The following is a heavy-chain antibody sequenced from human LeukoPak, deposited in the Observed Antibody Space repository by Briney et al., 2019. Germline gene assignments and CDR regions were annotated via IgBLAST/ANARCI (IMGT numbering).Heavy chain of an antibody. CDR3: AKDPRYCSGGSCPNPFFDY. J-gene: IGHJ4*02. D-gene: IGHD2-15*01. CDR2: ISTGGSYI. V-gene: IGHV3-21*01. CDR1: GFTFRTYS. Sequence: GGSLRLSCAASGFTFRTYSMNWVRQAPGKGLEWVSSISTGGSYIYYEDSMKGRFTISRDNAKNSLYLQMNSLRAEDTAVYYCAKDPRYCSGGSCPNPFFDYWGQGTLVTVSS.